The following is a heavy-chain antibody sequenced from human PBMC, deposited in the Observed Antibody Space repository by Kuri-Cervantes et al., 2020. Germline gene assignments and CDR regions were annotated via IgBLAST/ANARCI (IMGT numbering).Heavy chain of an antibody. D-gene: IGHD5-18*01. V-gene: IGHV3-13*01. J-gene: IGHJ6*02. CDR1: GFTFSSYD. CDR2: IGTAGDT. CDR3: ARDGGYSYGLSGYCGMDV. Sequence: GESLKISCAASGFTFSSYDMHWVRQATGKGLEWVSAIGTAGDTYYPGSVKGRFTISRENAKNSLYLQMNSLRAGDTAVYYCARDGGYSYGLSGYCGMDVWGQGTTVTVSS.